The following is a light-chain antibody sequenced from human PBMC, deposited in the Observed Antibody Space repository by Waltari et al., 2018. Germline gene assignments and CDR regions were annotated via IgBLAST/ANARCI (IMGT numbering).Light chain of an antibody. V-gene: IGKV1-39*01. CDR2: TAS. CDR3: QQSYNAPYT. Sequence: DIQMTQSPSSLSASVGDRVVITCRASQTISHYLNWYQHKPGSAPNLLIYTASTLQHGVPSRFSGSGFGTDFTLIINDLQPEDFATYYCQQSYNAPYTFGQGTTLEI. J-gene: IGKJ2*01. CDR1: QTISHY.